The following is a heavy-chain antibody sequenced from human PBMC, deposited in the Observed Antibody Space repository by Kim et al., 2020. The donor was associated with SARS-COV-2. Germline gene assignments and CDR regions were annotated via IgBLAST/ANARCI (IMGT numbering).Heavy chain of an antibody. Sequence: GGSLRLSCAASGFTYDDYTMHWVRQAPGKGLEWVSGISWNSGNIDYADSVKGRFTVFRDNAKNSLYLQMNSLRAEDTALYYCAKDRGYSYGGFDYWGQGT. V-gene: IGHV3-9*01. D-gene: IGHD5-18*01. J-gene: IGHJ4*02. CDR2: ISWNSGNI. CDR1: GFTYDDYT. CDR3: AKDRGYSYGGFDY.